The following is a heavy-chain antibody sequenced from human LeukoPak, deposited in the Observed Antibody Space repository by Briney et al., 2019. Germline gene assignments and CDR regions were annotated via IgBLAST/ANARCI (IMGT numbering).Heavy chain of an antibody. Sequence: ASVKVSFKASGYTFTSYDINWVRQATGQGLEWMGWMNPNSGNTGYAQKFQGRVTMTRNTSISTAYMELSSLRSEDTAVYYCARGLRRYFGWFDPWGQGTLVTVSS. D-gene: IGHD3-9*01. J-gene: IGHJ5*02. CDR1: GYTFTSYD. CDR2: MNPNSGNT. V-gene: IGHV1-8*01. CDR3: ARGLRRYFGWFDP.